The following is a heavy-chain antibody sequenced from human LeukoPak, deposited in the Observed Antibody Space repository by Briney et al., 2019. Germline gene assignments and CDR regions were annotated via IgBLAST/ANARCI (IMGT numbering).Heavy chain of an antibody. CDR2: IYCSGST. CDR3: ARELLGGGIQQCNWFDP. CDR1: GFTFSNAW. D-gene: IGHD1-1*01. V-gene: IGHV4-59*01. Sequence: GSLRLSCAASGFTFSNAWMSWVRQAPGKGLEWIGRIYCSGSTYYNPSLKSRVTISVDTSKNQFSLKMSSVTAEDTAVYYCARELLGGGIQQCNWFDPWGQGTLVTVSS. J-gene: IGHJ5*02.